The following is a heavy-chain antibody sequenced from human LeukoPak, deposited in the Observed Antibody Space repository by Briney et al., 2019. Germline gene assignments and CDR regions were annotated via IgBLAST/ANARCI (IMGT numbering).Heavy chain of an antibody. CDR3: ARRKPHITMVRGVPQYYYGMDV. Sequence: GASVKVSCKASGYTFTSYGISWVRQAPGQGLEWMGWISAYNGNTNYAQKLQGRVTMTTDTSTSTAYMELRSLRSDDTAVCYCARRKPHITMVRGVPQYYYGMDVWGQGTTVTVSS. CDR1: GYTFTSYG. V-gene: IGHV1-18*01. CDR2: ISAYNGNT. J-gene: IGHJ6*02. D-gene: IGHD3-10*01.